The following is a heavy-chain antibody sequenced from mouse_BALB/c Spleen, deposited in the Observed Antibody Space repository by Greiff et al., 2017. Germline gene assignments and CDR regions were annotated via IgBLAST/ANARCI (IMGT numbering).Heavy chain of an antibody. J-gene: IGHJ3*01. CDR1: GFTFSSYT. Sequence: EVKVVESGGGLVKPGGSLKLSCAASGFTFSSYTMSWVRQTPEKRLEWVATISSGGGNTYYPDSVKGRFTISRDNAKNNLYLQMSSLRSEDTALYYCAQDPHYYGSFAYWGQGTLVTVSA. V-gene: IGHV5-9*03. CDR2: ISSGGGNT. D-gene: IGHD1-2*01. CDR3: AQDPHYYGSFAY.